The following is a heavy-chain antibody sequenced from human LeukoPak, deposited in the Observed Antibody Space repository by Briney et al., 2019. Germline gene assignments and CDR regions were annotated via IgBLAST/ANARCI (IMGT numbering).Heavy chain of an antibody. CDR3: ARVRLWFGEFPYYFDY. CDR2: IKQDGSEK. CDR1: GFTFSSYW. J-gene: IGHJ4*02. D-gene: IGHD3-10*01. V-gene: IGHV3-7*01. Sequence: GGSLRLSCAASGFTFSSYWMSWVRQAPGKGLEWVANIKQDGSEKYYVDSVKGRFTISRDNAKNSLYLQMNSLRAEDTAVYYCARVRLWFGEFPYYFDYWGQGTLVTVSS.